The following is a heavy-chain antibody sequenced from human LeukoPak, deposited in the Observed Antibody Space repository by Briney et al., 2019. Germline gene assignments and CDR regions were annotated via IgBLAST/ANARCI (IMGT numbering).Heavy chain of an antibody. CDR3: ARGREEYSNHLDY. V-gene: IGHV4-34*01. J-gene: IGHJ4*02. D-gene: IGHD6-6*01. Sequence: PSETLSLTCAVYGGSFSGYYWSWIRQPPGKGLEWIGEINHSGSTNYNPSLKSRVTISVDTSKNQFSLKQSSVTAADTAVYYCARGREEYSNHLDYWGQGTLVTVSS. CDR2: INHSGST. CDR1: GGSFSGYY.